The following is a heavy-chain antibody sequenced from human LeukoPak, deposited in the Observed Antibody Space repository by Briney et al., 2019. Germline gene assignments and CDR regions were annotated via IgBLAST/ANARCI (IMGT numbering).Heavy chain of an antibody. Sequence: GGSLRLSCAASGFSVSNTYMSWVRQAPGKGLEWISVIYSGDSIYYADSVKGRFTTSRDKSKNTLYLQMNSLRAEDTAVYYCARPPYGGVDYWGQGTLVTVSS. V-gene: IGHV3-66*04. CDR3: ARPPYGGVDY. D-gene: IGHD4-23*01. CDR1: GFSVSNTY. J-gene: IGHJ4*02. CDR2: IYSGDSI.